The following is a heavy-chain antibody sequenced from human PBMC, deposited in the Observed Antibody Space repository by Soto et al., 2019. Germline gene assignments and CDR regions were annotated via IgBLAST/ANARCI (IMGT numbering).Heavy chain of an antibody. D-gene: IGHD2-2*01. V-gene: IGHV1-18*01. Sequence: ASVKVSCKTSGYTFSNYGITWVRQAPGQPLEWLGWISLYSDGTNYAQKFQGRVSMTTDTSTTTACMELRSLRSDDTAVYYCARVVPGAEAWFGPWGQGTLVTVSS. CDR1: GYTFSNYG. CDR2: ISLYSDGT. CDR3: ARVVPGAEAWFGP. J-gene: IGHJ5*02.